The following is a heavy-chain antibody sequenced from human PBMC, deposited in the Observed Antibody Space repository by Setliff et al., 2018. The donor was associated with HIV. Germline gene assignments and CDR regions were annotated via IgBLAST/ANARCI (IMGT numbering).Heavy chain of an antibody. CDR2: MNPNSGNT. V-gene: IGHV1-8*03. CDR3: ARRKTHSGSFHDAFDI. J-gene: IGHJ3*02. Sequence: PGASVKVSCKASGYTFTSYDINWVRQAAGQGLEWTGWMNPNSGNTGCAQKFQGRVTITMNTSISTAYMDLSSLRSEDTAVYYCARRKTHSGSFHDAFDIWGQGTMVTVSS. D-gene: IGHD1-26*01. CDR1: GYTFTSYD.